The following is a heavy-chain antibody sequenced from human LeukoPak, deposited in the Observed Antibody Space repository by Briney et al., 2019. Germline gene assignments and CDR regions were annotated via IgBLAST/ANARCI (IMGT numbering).Heavy chain of an antibody. J-gene: IGHJ3*02. CDR3: AKAGRSGWYPGWPFDI. CDR1: GGSFSGYY. D-gene: IGHD6-19*01. Sequence: PSETLSLTCAVYGGSFSGYYWSWIRQPPGKGLEWIGEINHSGSTNYNPSLKSRVTISVDTSKNQFSLKLSSVTAADTAVYYCAKAGRSGWYPGWPFDIWGQGTMVTVSS. V-gene: IGHV4-34*01. CDR2: INHSGST.